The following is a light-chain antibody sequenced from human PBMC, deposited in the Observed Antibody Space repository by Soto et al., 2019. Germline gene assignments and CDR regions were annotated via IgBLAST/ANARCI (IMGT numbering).Light chain of an antibody. CDR2: DTS. Sequence: EVVMTQSPDTLSVSPGEGVTLSCRASQGIGDTLAWYQHKPGQTPRLLIYDTSTRATGVPARFSGSRSGPEFTLTISSLEPEDFAVYYCQERSNWPRITFGQGTRLEIK. CDR3: QERSNWPRIT. CDR1: QGIGDT. J-gene: IGKJ5*01. V-gene: IGKV3-11*01.